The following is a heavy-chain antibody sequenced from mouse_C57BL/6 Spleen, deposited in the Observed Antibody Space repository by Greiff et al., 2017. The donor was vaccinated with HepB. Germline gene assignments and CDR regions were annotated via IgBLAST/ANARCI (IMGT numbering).Heavy chain of an antibody. J-gene: IGHJ4*01. CDR2: ISSGSSTI. D-gene: IGHD1-1*01. CDR1: GFTFSDYG. Sequence: EVQVVESGGGLVKPGGSLKLSCAASGFTFSDYGMHWVRQAPEKGLEWVAYISSGSSTIYYADTVKGRFTISRDNAKNTLFLQMTSLRSEDTAMYYCASSLDYYGSSPLYYAMDYWGQGTSVTVSS. V-gene: IGHV5-17*01. CDR3: ASSLDYYGSSPLYYAMDY.